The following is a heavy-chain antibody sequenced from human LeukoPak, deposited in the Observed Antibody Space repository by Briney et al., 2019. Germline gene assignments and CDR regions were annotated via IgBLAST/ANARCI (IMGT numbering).Heavy chain of an antibody. J-gene: IGHJ3*02. CDR1: GGSISSGSYY. CDR2: IHTSGST. D-gene: IGHD2-21*01. V-gene: IGHV4-61*02. Sequence: SETLSLTCTVSGGSISSGSYYWSWIRQPAGKGLEWIGRIHTSGSTNYNPSVKSRVTISVDTSKNQFSLKLSSVSAADTAVYYCARDISVTDDAFDIWGQGTMVTVSS. CDR3: ARDISVTDDAFDI.